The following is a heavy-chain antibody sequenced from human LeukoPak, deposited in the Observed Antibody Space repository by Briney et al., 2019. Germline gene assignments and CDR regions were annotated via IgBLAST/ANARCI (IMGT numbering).Heavy chain of an antibody. Sequence: GESLKISCKGSGYSFTSYWIGWVRQMPGIGLEWMGIIYPGDSDTRYSPSLQGQVTISVDKSISTAYLQWSSLKASDTAMYYCARLGGDFWSGYYFDYWGQGTLVTVSS. CDR1: GYSFTSYW. CDR2: IYPGDSDT. D-gene: IGHD3-3*01. J-gene: IGHJ4*02. CDR3: ARLGGDFWSGYYFDY. V-gene: IGHV5-51*01.